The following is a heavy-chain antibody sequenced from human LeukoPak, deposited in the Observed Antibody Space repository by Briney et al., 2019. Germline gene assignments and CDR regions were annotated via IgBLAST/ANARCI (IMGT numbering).Heavy chain of an antibody. Sequence: PSETLSLTCAVYGGSFSGYYWSWIRQPPGKGLEWIGEINHSESTNYNPSLKSRVTISVDMSKNQFSLRVSSVTAADTAVYYCARRGGPFDNWGQGTLVTVSS. D-gene: IGHD2-15*01. CDR3: ARRGGPFDN. CDR2: INHSEST. V-gene: IGHV4-34*01. CDR1: GGSFSGYY. J-gene: IGHJ4*02.